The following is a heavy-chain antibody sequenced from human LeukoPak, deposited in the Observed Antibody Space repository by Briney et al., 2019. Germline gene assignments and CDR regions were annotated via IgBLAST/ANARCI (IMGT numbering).Heavy chain of an antibody. CDR2: IDSGGNT. J-gene: IGHJ4*02. D-gene: IGHD4-17*01. CDR1: GLTVSNNY. Sequence: GGSLRLSCAASGLTVSNNYMNWVRQAPGKGLEWVSVIDSGGNTYYADSVKGRFTTSRDSSKNTVFLQMTSLRAEDKAIYYCARDWNGDYAIENWGQGTLVIVSS. V-gene: IGHV3-66*01. CDR3: ARDWNGDYAIEN.